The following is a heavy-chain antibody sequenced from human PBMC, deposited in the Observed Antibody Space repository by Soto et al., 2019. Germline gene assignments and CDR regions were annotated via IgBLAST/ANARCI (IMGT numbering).Heavy chain of an antibody. CDR1: GYTFTSNA. CDR2: INAGSGNT. D-gene: IGHD1-20*01. J-gene: IGHJ3*02. CDR3: PRDSGGRYNWNPSDAFDI. Sequence: ASVKVSCKASGYTFTSNAMPWVRQAPGQSIERMGWINAGSGNTKYSQKFPGRVTITRDTSTTTAYMELRSLRSDDTAKYYRPRDSGGRYNWNPSDAFDIWGQGTMATVSS. V-gene: IGHV1-3*01.